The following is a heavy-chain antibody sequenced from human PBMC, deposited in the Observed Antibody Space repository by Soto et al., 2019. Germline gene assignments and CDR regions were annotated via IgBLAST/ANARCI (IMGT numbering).Heavy chain of an antibody. Sequence: QMQLVESGGGLVQPGRSLRLSCEVSGFHLNDYGLHWVRQAPGTGLEWVATISYDGSYIYLGDSVKGRVTISKDSSKNMLYLEMNNLRTEDSAVYYCGKDQHPYFYNGVDVWGQGTTVTVS. D-gene: IGHD6-13*01. V-gene: IGHV3-30*18. CDR2: ISYDGSYI. CDR1: GFHLNDYG. J-gene: IGHJ6*02. CDR3: GKDQHPYFYNGVDV.